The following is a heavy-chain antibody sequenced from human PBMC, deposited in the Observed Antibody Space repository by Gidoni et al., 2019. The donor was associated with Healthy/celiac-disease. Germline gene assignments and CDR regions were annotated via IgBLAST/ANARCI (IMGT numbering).Heavy chain of an antibody. V-gene: IGHV4-34*01. CDR2: INHSGST. CDR1: GGSFSGYY. Sequence: QVQLQQWGAGLLKPSETLSLTCAVYGGSFSGYYWSWIRQPPGKGLEWIGEINHSGSTNYNPSLKSRVTISVDTSKNQFSLKLSSVTAADTAVYYCARRRSSSSWYLEGWFDPWGQGTLVTVSS. CDR3: ARRRSSSSWYLEGWFDP. J-gene: IGHJ5*02. D-gene: IGHD6-13*01.